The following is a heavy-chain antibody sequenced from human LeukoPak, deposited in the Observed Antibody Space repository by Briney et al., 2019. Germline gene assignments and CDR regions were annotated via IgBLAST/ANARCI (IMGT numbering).Heavy chain of an antibody. CDR3: ARLFFVIDT. D-gene: IGHD3-3*01. Sequence: SETLSLSCTVSGASISNSAYYWLWIRQPPGEGLECIGTVHYSGSTFYNPSLKSRVNISVDTSKNQFSLQLSSVTAADTAAYYCARLFFVIDTWSQGTLVTVTS. J-gene: IGHJ5*02. CDR1: GASISNSAYY. CDR2: VHYSGST. V-gene: IGHV4-39*01.